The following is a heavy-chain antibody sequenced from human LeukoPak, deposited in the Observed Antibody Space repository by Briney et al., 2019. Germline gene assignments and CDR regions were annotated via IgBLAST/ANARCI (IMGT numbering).Heavy chain of an antibody. CDR2: INHSGGST. J-gene: IGHJ4*02. V-gene: IGHV1-46*01. D-gene: IGHD1-26*01. CDR3: ARWEQLDY. Sequence: ASVKVSRKASGYTFTSYYIHWVRQTPGQGREWMGIINHSGGSTSYAQKFQGRVTITRDTSTSTVYMELSSLRSEDTAVCYCARWEQLDYWGQGTLVTVSS. CDR1: GYTFTSYY.